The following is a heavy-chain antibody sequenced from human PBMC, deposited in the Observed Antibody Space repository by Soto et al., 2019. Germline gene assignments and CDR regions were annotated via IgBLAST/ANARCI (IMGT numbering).Heavy chain of an antibody. CDR2: ISAYNGDT. CDR1: GYSFTNYG. Sequence: QDQLVQSGGEVKKPGASVKVSCKASGYSFTNYGITWVRQAPGKGFEWMGWISAYNGDTNYAQKHQGRVTMTTDASTSIAYLELRSPTSDDTAVYYCARDRGVAPPVAGNTHYYFYMDVWGKGTKVTVSS. CDR3: ARDRGVAPPVAGNTHYYFYMDV. J-gene: IGHJ6*03. V-gene: IGHV1-18*01. D-gene: IGHD6-19*01.